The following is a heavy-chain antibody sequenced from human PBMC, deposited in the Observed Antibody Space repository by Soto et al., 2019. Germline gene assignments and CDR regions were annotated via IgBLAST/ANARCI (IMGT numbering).Heavy chain of an antibody. CDR3: AHIGSPGLRFLEWSPGGWFDP. CDR2: IYWDDDK. J-gene: IGHJ5*02. CDR1: GFSLSTSGVG. Sequence: QITLKESGPTLVKPTQTLTLTCTFSGFSLSTSGVGVGWIRQPPGKALEWLALIYWDDDKRYSPSLKSRLTITTDTSKNQVVLTMTNMDPVDTATYYCAHIGSPGLRFLEWSPGGWFDPWGQGTLVTVSS. D-gene: IGHD3-3*01. V-gene: IGHV2-5*02.